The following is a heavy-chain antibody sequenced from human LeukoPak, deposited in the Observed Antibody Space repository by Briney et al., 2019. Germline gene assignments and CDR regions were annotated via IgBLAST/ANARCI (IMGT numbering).Heavy chain of an antibody. D-gene: IGHD2-2*01. CDR1: GYTFTSYG. CDR2: ISAYNGNT. J-gene: IGHJ4*02. Sequence: ASVKVSCKASGYTFTSYGISWVRQAPGQGLEWMGWISAYNGNTNYAQKLQGRVTMTTDTSTSTAYMELRSLRSDGTAVYYCARDGDIVVVPAAMLLDYWGQGTLVTVSS. V-gene: IGHV1-18*04. CDR3: ARDGDIVVVPAAMLLDY.